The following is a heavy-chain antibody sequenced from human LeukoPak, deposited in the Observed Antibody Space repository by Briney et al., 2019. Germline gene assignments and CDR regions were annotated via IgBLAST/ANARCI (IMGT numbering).Heavy chain of an antibody. CDR2: ISSSSSYI. CDR1: GFTFSSYS. Sequence: GGSLRLSCAASGFTFSSYSMNWVRQAPGKGLEWVSSISSSSSYIYYADSVKGRFTISRDNAKNSLYLQMNSLRAEDTAVYYCARVVGIGYCSSTSCWGHYFDYWGQGTLVTVSS. V-gene: IGHV3-21*01. D-gene: IGHD2-2*01. CDR3: ARVVGIGYCSSTSCWGHYFDY. J-gene: IGHJ4*02.